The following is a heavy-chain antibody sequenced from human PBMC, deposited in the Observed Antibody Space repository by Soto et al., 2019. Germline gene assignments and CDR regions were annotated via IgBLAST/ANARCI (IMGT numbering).Heavy chain of an antibody. Sequence: EVQLVESGGVVVQPGGSLRLSCAASGFTFDDYTMHWVRQAPGKGLEWVSLISWDGGSTYYADSVKGRFTISRDNSKNSLYLQMNSLRTEDTALYYCAKGDRFGELSPGSFDYWGQGTLATVSS. J-gene: IGHJ4*02. CDR3: AKGDRFGELSPGSFDY. CDR2: ISWDGGST. CDR1: GFTFDDYT. D-gene: IGHD3-10*01. V-gene: IGHV3-43*01.